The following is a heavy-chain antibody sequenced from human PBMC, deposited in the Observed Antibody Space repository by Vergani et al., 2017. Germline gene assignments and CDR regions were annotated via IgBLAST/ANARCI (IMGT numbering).Heavy chain of an antibody. D-gene: IGHD4-11*01. CDR3: ARVNTETNGHLYYYYYMDV. J-gene: IGHJ6*03. Sequence: QVQLQQWGGGLLKPSETLSLTCVLNGGSFTSYHWTWIRQSPGEGLEWVGDIDHTGRPDYNPSLKSRLTMSVGKSRNQFSLTLNSVTATDTAIYFCARVNTETNGHLYYYYYMDVWGQGTAVTVS. V-gene: IGHV4-34*01. CDR1: GGSFTSYH. CDR2: IDHTGRP.